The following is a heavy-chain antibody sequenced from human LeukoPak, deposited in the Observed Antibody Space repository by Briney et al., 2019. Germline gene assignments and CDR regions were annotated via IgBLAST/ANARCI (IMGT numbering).Heavy chain of an antibody. Sequence: GASVKVSCKXSGYTFTGYYMHWVRQAPGQGLERMGWINPNSGGTNYAQKFQGRVTMTRDTSISTAYMELSRLRSDDTAVYYCAQGSSSGYYWYYFDYWGQGTLVTVSS. CDR3: AQGSSSGYYWYYFDY. D-gene: IGHD3-22*01. CDR2: INPNSGGT. V-gene: IGHV1-2*02. CDR1: GYTFTGYY. J-gene: IGHJ4*02.